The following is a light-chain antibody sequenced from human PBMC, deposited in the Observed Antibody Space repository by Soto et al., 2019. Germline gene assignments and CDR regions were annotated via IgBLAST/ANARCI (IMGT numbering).Light chain of an antibody. CDR3: QQLNTYPRALT. CDR2: AAS. J-gene: IGKJ4*01. Sequence: DIQLTQSPSFLSASVGDRVTITCRASQGISSFLAWYQQKPGKAPKLLIYAASTLQSGVPSRFSGSGTGTEFTLTISSLQPEDFATYYCQQLNTYPRALTFGGGTKVXIK. CDR1: QGISSF. V-gene: IGKV1-9*01.